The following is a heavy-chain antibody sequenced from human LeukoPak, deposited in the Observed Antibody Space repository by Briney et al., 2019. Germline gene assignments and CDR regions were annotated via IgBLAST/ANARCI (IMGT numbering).Heavy chain of an antibody. CDR3: ARGRFKYYYDSSDRFDY. CDR1: GFTFSSYW. V-gene: IGHV3-74*01. Sequence: PGGSLRLSCAASGFTFSSYWMHWVRQAPGKGLVWVSRINSDGSSTSYADSVKGRFTISGDNAKNTLYLQMNSLRAEDTAVYYCARGRFKYYYDSSDRFDYWGQGTLVTVSS. D-gene: IGHD3-22*01. J-gene: IGHJ4*02. CDR2: INSDGSST.